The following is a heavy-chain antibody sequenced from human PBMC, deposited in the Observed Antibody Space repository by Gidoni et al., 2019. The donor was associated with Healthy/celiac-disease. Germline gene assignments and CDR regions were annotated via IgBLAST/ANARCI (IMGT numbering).Heavy chain of an antibody. J-gene: IGHJ5*02. V-gene: IGHV1-69*12. Sequence: QVQLVQSGAEVKKPGSSVKVSCKASGGTFSSYAISWVRQAPGQGLEWMGGIIPIFGTANYAQKFQGRVTITADESTSTAYMELSSLRSEDTAVYYCARDFSVVPAAIAWNWFDPWGQGTLVTVSS. CDR3: ARDFSVVPAAIAWNWFDP. CDR1: GGTFSSYA. D-gene: IGHD2-2*02. CDR2: IIPIFGTA.